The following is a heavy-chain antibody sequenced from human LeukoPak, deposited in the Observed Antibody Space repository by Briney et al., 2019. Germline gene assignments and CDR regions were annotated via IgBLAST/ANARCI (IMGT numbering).Heavy chain of an antibody. D-gene: IGHD3-22*01. J-gene: IGHJ3*02. CDR3: ARAGITMIVDQKDAFDI. CDR1: GYTFTSYG. V-gene: IGHV1-18*01. Sequence: ASVKVSCKASGYTFTSYGISWVRQAPGQGLEWMGWISAYNGNTNYAQKLQGRVTMTTDTSTSTAYMELRSLRSDDTAVYYCARAGITMIVDQKDAFDIWGQGTMVTVSS. CDR2: ISAYNGNT.